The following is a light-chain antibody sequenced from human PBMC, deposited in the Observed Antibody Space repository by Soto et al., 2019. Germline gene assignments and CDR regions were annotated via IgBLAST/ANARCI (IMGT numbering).Light chain of an antibody. Sequence: EIVLTQSPATLSLSPGERATLSCRASQSVSSYLAWYQQKPGQAPRLLIYDASNRATGIPARFSGSGSGTAFTLAISSLEPEDFAVYYCQQRSNWPFITFGQGTRLEIK. V-gene: IGKV3-11*01. CDR1: QSVSSY. CDR2: DAS. J-gene: IGKJ5*01. CDR3: QQRSNWPFIT.